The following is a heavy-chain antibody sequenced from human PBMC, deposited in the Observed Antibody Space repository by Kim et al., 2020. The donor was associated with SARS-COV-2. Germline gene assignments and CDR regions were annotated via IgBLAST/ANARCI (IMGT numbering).Heavy chain of an antibody. J-gene: IGHJ6*02. D-gene: IGHD3-10*01. Sequence: SETLSLTCAVYGGSFSGYYWSWIRQPPGKGLEWIGEINHSGSTNYNPSLKSRVTISVDTSKNQFSLKLSSVTAADTAVYYCARCHTMVRGYYYYGMDVWGQGTTVTVSS. V-gene: IGHV4-34*01. CDR1: GGSFSGYY. CDR3: ARCHTMVRGYYYYGMDV. CDR2: INHSGST.